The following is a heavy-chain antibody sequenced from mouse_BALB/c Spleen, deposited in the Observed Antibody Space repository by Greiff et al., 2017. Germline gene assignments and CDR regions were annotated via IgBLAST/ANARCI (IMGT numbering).Heavy chain of an antibody. Sequence: EVQRVESGGGLVKPGGSLKLSCAASGFTFSSYAMSWVRQTPEKRLEWVASISSGGSTYYPDSVKGRFTISRDNARNILYLQMSSLRSEDTAMYYCARRGNGNYVGVYFDYWGQGTTLTVSS. CDR2: ISSGGST. CDR1: GFTFSSYA. D-gene: IGHD2-1*01. V-gene: IGHV5-6-5*01. J-gene: IGHJ2*01. CDR3: ARRGNGNYVGVYFDY.